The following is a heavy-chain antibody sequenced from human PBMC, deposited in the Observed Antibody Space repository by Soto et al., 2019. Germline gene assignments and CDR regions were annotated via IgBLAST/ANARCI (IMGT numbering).Heavy chain of an antibody. D-gene: IGHD2-15*01. CDR3: ARDHCSGGSCYSGAFDI. J-gene: IGHJ3*02. CDR1: GGSISSGGYY. V-gene: IGHV4-31*03. Sequence: PSETLSLTCTVSGGSISSGGYYWSWIRQHPGKGLEWIGYIYYSGSTYYNPSLKSRVTISVDTSKNQFSLKLSSVTAADTAVYYCARDHCSGGSCYSGAFDIWGQGTMVTVSS. CDR2: IYYSGST.